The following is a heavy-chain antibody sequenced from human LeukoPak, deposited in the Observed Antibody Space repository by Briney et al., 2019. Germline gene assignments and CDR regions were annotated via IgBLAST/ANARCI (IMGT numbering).Heavy chain of an antibody. CDR1: GFTFHDYA. CDR3: AELGITMIGGV. D-gene: IGHD3-10*02. J-gene: IGHJ6*04. V-gene: IGHV3-9*01. CDR2: ITWNGATI. Sequence: GGSLRLSCAASGFTFHDYAMHWVRHVPGKGLEWVSGITWNGATIDYADSVKGRFTISRDNAENSLYLQMNSLRAEDTAVYYCAELGITMIGGVWGKGTTVTISS.